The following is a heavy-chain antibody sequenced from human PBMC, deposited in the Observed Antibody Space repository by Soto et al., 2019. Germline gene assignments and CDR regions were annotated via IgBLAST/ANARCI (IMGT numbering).Heavy chain of an antibody. J-gene: IGHJ5*02. D-gene: IGHD4-17*01. CDR3: ARESAMTTVPYGKQDWFDP. V-gene: IGHV4-31*03. Sequence: QVQLQESGPGLVKPSQTLSLTCTVSGGSISSGGYYWSWIRQHPGKGLEWIGYIYYSGSTYYNPSLKSRVTISVDTSKNQFSLKLSSVTAADTAVYYCARESAMTTVPYGKQDWFDPWGQGTLVTVSS. CDR2: IYYSGST. CDR1: GGSISSGGYY.